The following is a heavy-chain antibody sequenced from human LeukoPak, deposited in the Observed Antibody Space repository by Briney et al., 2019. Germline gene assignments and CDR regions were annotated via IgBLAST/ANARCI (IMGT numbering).Heavy chain of an antibody. CDR1: GFTVSTNN. J-gene: IGHJ4*02. Sequence: GGSLRLSCAASGFTVSTNNMTWVRQAPGKGLDWVSIINTGGYTYYIDSVKGRFTISRDKSKNTLYLQMTFLNVEDTAVYYCARESGSYLQWGQGTLVTVSS. V-gene: IGHV3-53*01. CDR3: ARESGSYLQ. CDR2: INTGGYT. D-gene: IGHD1-26*01.